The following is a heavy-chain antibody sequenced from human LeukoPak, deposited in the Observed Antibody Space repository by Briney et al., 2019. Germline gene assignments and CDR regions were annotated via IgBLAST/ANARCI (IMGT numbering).Heavy chain of an antibody. CDR1: GFTFSNYA. CDR2: FSGSGGST. Sequence: GGSLRLSCAASGFTFSNYAMSWVRQAPGKGLEWVSAFSGSGGSTYYADSVKGRFTISRDHSKNTLYLQMNTLRAEDTAVYYCAAHPSSAYWGRGTLVTVSS. J-gene: IGHJ4*02. D-gene: IGHD6-6*01. V-gene: IGHV3-23*01. CDR3: AAHPSSAY.